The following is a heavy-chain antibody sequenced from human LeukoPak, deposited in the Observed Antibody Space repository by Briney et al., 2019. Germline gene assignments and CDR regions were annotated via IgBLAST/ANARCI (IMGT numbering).Heavy chain of an antibody. J-gene: IGHJ4*02. CDR1: GGSISSYY. Sequence: SETLSLTCTVSGGSISSYYWSWIRQPPGKGLEWMGFIYYSGSSYYNPSLKSRVTMSVDTSKIQFSLKLTSVTAADTAFYYCAGADRHDYGEDYWGQGTLVTVSS. V-gene: IGHV4-59*04. CDR2: IYYSGSS. CDR3: AGADRHDYGEDY. D-gene: IGHD4-17*01.